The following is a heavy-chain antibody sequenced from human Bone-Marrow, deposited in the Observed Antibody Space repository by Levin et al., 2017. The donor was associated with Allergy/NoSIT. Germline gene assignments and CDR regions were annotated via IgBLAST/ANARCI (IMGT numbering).Heavy chain of an antibody. V-gene: IGHV5-51*01. J-gene: IGHJ3*02. CDR1: GYTFSNYW. CDR2: INPGDSDT. CDR3: ARLLLNSYDTSAYLFDSYNI. D-gene: IGHD3-22*01. Sequence: GASVKVSCKGSGYTFSNYWIGWVRQMPGKGLEWVGIINPGDSDTTYSPSFEGQVTISVDKSIGTAHLQWSSLRASDTAMYYCARLLLNSYDTSAYLFDSYNIWGQGTLVTVSS.